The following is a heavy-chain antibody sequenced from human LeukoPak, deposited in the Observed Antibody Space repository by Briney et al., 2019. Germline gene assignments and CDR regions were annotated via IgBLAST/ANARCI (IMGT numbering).Heavy chain of an antibody. CDR1: GGSISSYY. Sequence: SETLSLTCTVSGGSISSYYWSWIRQPPGKGLEWIGYIYTSGSTNCNPSLKSRVTISVDTSKNQFSLKLSSVTAADTAVYYCASQNNYYDSSGYYSPSLDYWGQGTLVTVSS. V-gene: IGHV4-4*09. CDR3: ASQNNYYDSSGYYSPSLDY. CDR2: IYTSGST. J-gene: IGHJ4*02. D-gene: IGHD3-22*01.